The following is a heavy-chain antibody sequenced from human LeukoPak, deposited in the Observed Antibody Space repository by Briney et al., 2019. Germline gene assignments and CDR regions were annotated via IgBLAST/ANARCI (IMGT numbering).Heavy chain of an antibody. CDR1: GYMFTDYY. D-gene: IGHD1-26*01. CDR3: ARDPIGGGSYYYFDY. J-gene: IGHJ4*02. Sequence: ASVKVSCKVFGYMFTDYYLHWVRQAPGQGPEWMGWINPKTGDTSYAQKFQGRISMTRDTPIKTAYMELTSLRSDDTAVYYCARDPIGGGSYYYFDYWGQGTLVTVSS. CDR2: INPKTGDT. V-gene: IGHV1-2*02.